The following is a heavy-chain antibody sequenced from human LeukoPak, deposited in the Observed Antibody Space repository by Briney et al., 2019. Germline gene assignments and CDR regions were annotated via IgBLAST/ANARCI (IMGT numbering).Heavy chain of an antibody. D-gene: IGHD3-3*01. CDR3: ARELSPDYDFWSGYYTRIGSFDY. CDR1: GFTFSSYA. V-gene: IGHV3-30*01. CDR2: ISYDGSNK. Sequence: GGSLRLSCAASGFTFSSYAMHWVRQAPGKGLEWVAVISYDGSNKYYADSVKGRFTISRDNSKNTLYLKMNSLRAEDTAVYYCARELSPDYDFWSGYYTRIGSFDYWGQGTLVTVSS. J-gene: IGHJ4*02.